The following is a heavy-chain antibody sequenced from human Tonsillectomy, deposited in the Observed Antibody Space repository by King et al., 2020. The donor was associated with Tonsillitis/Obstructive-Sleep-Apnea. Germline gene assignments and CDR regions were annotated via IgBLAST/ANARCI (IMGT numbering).Heavy chain of an antibody. D-gene: IGHD3-16*01. J-gene: IGHJ3*02. Sequence: QLQESGPGLVKPSETLSLTCTVSGGSISSYYWSWIRQPPGKGLEWSGYIYYSGSTNYNPTLKSRVTISVDTSKNQFYLKLSSVTAADTAVYYCARQSSHYAPYAFDIWGQGTMVTVSS. CDR3: ARQSSHYAPYAFDI. V-gene: IGHV4-59*08. CDR1: GGSISSYY. CDR2: IYYSGST.